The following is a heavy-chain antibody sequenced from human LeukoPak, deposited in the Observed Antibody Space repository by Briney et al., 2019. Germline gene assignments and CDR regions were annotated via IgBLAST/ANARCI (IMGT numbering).Heavy chain of an antibody. J-gene: IGHJ4*02. D-gene: IGHD3-3*01. Sequence: ASVKVSCKASGYTLTSYGISWVRQAPGQGLEWMGWISAYIGNTNYAQKLQGRVTMTKDTSTSTAYMELRSLRSDDTAVYYCARGTYYDFWSGYSPDGGSPTDYWGQGTLATVSS. CDR3: ARGTYYDFWSGYSPDGGSPTDY. V-gene: IGHV1-18*01. CDR1: GYTLTSYG. CDR2: ISAYIGNT.